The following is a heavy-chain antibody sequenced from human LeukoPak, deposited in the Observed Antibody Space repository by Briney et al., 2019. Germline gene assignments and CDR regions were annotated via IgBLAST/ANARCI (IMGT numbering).Heavy chain of an antibody. CDR3: AREGQLVGVFDY. Sequence: ASVKVSCKAAGYPFISYGISWVRQAPGQGLEWMGGIIPIFGTANYAQKFQGRVTITTDESTSTAYMELSSLRSEDTAVYYCAREGQLVGVFDYWGQGTLVTVSS. CDR2: IIPIFGTA. CDR1: GYPFISYG. J-gene: IGHJ4*02. D-gene: IGHD6-6*01. V-gene: IGHV1-69*05.